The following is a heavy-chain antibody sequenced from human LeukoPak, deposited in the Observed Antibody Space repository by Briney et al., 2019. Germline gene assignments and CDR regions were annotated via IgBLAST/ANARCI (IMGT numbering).Heavy chain of an antibody. V-gene: IGHV4-59*08. Sequence: PSETLSLTCTVSGDSISSYYWSWIRQSPGKGLEWIGSIFHSGSTNYNPPLKSRVTISVDTSKNQFSLKLSSVTAADTAVYYCARSIVPTSFDYWGQGTLVTVSS. CDR1: GDSISSYY. CDR2: IFHSGST. CDR3: ARSIVPTSFDY. J-gene: IGHJ4*02. D-gene: IGHD5-12*01.